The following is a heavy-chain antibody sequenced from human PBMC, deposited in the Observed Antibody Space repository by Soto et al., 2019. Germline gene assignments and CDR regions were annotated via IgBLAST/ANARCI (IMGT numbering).Heavy chain of an antibody. CDR3: ARVAPTLWGGGNFYPLGSFFDA. CDR2: IIPLFGTP. J-gene: IGHJ5*02. V-gene: IGHV1-69*01. D-gene: IGHD3-3*01. CDR1: GVTFSTSG. Sequence: QVQLVQSGAEVKKPGSSLKVSCKTSGVTFSTSGISWVRQGPGQGLEWMGGIIPLFGTPKYARKFQGRVSISPGGSPTTTDPELGGPSFDQTANYFCARVAPTLWGGGNFYPLGSFFDAWGQGSQVVVSS.